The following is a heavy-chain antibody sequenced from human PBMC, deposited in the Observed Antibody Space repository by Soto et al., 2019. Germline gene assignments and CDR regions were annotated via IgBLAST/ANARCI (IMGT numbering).Heavy chain of an antibody. Sequence: GGSLRLSCAASGFTFSSYAMSWVRQAPGKGLEWVSAISGSGGSTYYADSVKGRFTMSRDNSKNTLYLQMNSLRAEDTAVYYCAKAADCTNGVCFYINYYYYYMDVWGKGTTVTVSS. CDR2: ISGSGGST. CDR1: GFTFSSYA. D-gene: IGHD2-8*01. J-gene: IGHJ6*03. V-gene: IGHV3-23*01. CDR3: AKAADCTNGVCFYINYYYYYMDV.